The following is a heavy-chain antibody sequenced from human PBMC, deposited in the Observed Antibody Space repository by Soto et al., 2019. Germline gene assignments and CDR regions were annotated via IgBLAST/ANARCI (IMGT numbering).Heavy chain of an antibody. CDR2: ISGSGGST. D-gene: IGHD7-27*01. Sequence: EVQLLESGGGLVQPGGSLRLSCAASGFTFSSYAMSWVRQAPGKGLEWVSAISGSGGSTYYADSVKARFTISRDNSKNTLYLQMNSLRAEDTAVYYCAKGGFQRGDPCWYWGQGTLVTVSS. V-gene: IGHV3-23*01. CDR1: GFTFSSYA. J-gene: IGHJ4*02. CDR3: AKGGFQRGDPCWY.